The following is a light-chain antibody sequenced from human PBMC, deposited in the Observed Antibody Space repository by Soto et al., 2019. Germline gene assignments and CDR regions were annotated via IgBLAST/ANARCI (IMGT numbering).Light chain of an antibody. CDR2: KAS. CDR3: QHYNSYSEA. Sequence: DIQMTQSPSSVSAFVGDRFTITCRASQTISSWLAWYQQKPGKAPKLLIYKASTLKSGVPSRFSGSGSGTEFTLTISCLQPDDFATYYCQHYNSYSEAFGQGAKVDNK. CDR1: QTISSW. J-gene: IGKJ1*01. V-gene: IGKV1-5*03.